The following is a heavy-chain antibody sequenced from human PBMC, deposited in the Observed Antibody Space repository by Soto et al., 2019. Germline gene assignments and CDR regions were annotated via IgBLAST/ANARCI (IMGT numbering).Heavy chain of an antibody. J-gene: IGHJ6*02. V-gene: IGHV3-30-3*01. CDR2: ISNDGFKT. CDR1: GFTFSRYS. Sequence: QVQLVESGGGVVQPGRSLGLSCAASGFTFSRYSMYWVRQAPGEGLEWVSVISNDGFKTYYADSVKGRFTVSRDNSKNMLYLQMNSLRPEDTGVYYCAKDEGWRIQLWLGSYGLDVWGHGTTVTVSS. D-gene: IGHD5-18*01. CDR3: AKDEGWRIQLWLGSYGLDV.